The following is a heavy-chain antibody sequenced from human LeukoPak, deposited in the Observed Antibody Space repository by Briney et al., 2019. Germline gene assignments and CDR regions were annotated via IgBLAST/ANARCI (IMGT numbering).Heavy chain of an antibody. D-gene: IGHD6-13*01. CDR3: AKERPAGTWDS. CDR1: GFTFNSYA. Sequence: GGSLLLSCAASGFTFNSYAMSGGRAAPEKRLEWVSAISGSGGSTHYADSLKGRFTISRDNSKNTLCLQMNSLRAEDTAVYYCAKERPAGTWDSWGQGTLVTASS. CDR2: ISGSGGST. V-gene: IGHV3-23*01. J-gene: IGHJ4*02.